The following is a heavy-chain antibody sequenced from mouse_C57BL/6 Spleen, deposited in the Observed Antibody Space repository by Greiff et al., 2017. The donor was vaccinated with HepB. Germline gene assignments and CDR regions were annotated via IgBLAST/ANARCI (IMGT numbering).Heavy chain of an antibody. V-gene: IGHV1-47*01. CDR3: ARRGYYGSSYGDWYFDV. Sequence: QVQLKESGAELVKPGASVKMSCKASGYTFTTYPIEWMKQNHGKSLEWIGNFHPYNDDTKYNEKFKGKATLTVEKSSSTVYLELSRLTSDDSAVYYCARRGYYGSSYGDWYFDVWGTGTTVTVSS. D-gene: IGHD1-1*01. J-gene: IGHJ1*03. CDR1: GYTFTTYP. CDR2: FHPYNDDT.